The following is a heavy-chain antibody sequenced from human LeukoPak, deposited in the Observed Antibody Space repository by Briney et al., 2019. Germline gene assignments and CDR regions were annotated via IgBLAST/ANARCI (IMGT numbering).Heavy chain of an antibody. Sequence: SETLSLTCAVYGGSFSGYYWSWIRQPPGKGLEWIGEINHSGSTNYNPSLKSRVTISVDTSKNQFSLKLSSVTAADTAVYYCARGRRDEIGNNIAAAGTKGHFDYWGQGTLVTVSS. V-gene: IGHV4-34*01. CDR1: GGSFSGYY. D-gene: IGHD6-13*01. J-gene: IGHJ4*02. CDR3: ARGRRDEIGNNIAAAGTKGHFDY. CDR2: INHSGST.